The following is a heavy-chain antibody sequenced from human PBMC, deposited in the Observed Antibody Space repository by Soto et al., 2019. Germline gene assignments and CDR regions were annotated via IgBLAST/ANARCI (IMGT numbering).Heavy chain of an antibody. CDR1: GGSISSYC. Sequence: SETLSLTCTVSGGSISSYCWSWIRQPPGKGLEWIGYIYYSGSTNYNPSLKSRVTISVDTSKNQFSLKLSSVTAADTAVYYCARDFGGSGRNYMDVWGKGTTVTVSS. J-gene: IGHJ6*03. D-gene: IGHD3-10*01. CDR3: ARDFGGSGRNYMDV. CDR2: IYYSGST. V-gene: IGHV4-59*01.